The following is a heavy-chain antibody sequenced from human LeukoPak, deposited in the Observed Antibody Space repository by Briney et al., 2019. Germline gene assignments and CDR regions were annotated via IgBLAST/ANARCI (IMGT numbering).Heavy chain of an antibody. J-gene: IGHJ4*02. CDR2: ISASGGST. V-gene: IGHV3-23*01. CDR1: GFIFNSYA. D-gene: IGHD6-13*01. CDR3: AKGALAAAGSGFEY. Sequence: GGSLRLSCAVSGFIFNSYAMSWVRQAPGKGLEWVSSISASGGSTYHADSVKGRFTISRDNSKNTVHLQMNSLRADDTALYYCAKGALAAAGSGFEYWGQGTLVTVFS.